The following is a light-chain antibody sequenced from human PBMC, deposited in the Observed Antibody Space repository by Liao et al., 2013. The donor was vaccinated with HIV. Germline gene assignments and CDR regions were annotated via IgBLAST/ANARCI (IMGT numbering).Light chain of an antibody. CDR2: YDS. J-gene: IGLJ1*01. Sequence: SYELTQPPSVSVAPGKTARITCGGNNIGTTSVHWYQQMPGQAPVLIIYYDSDRPSGIPERFSGSNSGNTATLTISRVEAGDEADYYCQVWDSSSDHGVFGTGTKVTVL. CDR1: NIGTTS. V-gene: IGLV3-21*01. CDR3: QVWDSSSDHGV.